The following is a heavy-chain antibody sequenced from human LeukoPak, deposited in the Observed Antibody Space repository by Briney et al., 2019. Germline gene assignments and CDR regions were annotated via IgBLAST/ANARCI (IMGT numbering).Heavy chain of an antibody. D-gene: IGHD2-2*01. Sequence: GGSLRLSCAASGFTFSSYAMSWVRQAPGKGLEWVSVIYSGGSTYYADSVKGRFTISRDNSKNTLYLQMNSLRAEDTAVYYCARDGVPAAMGWGGWFDPWGQGTLVTVSS. CDR2: IYSGGST. CDR3: ARDGVPAAMGWGGWFDP. J-gene: IGHJ5*02. V-gene: IGHV3-66*02. CDR1: GFTFSSYA.